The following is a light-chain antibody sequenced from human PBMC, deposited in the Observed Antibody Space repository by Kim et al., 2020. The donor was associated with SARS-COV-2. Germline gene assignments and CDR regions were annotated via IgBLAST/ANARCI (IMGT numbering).Light chain of an antibody. CDR3: QVWVSSTAV. J-gene: IGLJ1*01. CDR1: NIGSKN. CDR2: SDS. V-gene: IGLV3-9*01. Sequence: SYELTQPLSVSVALGQTARLTCGGNNIGSKNVHWYQQKPGQAPVLVIYSDSNRPSGIPERFSGSNSGNTATLTISRAQAGDEADYYCQVWVSSTAVFGTG.